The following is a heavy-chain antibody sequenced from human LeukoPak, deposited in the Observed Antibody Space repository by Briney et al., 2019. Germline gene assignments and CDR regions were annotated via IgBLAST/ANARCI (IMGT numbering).Heavy chain of an antibody. J-gene: IGHJ4*02. V-gene: IGHV3-30*06. D-gene: IGHD3-3*01. CDR3: AKHYDFWSGYIRGFDS. CDR1: GFTFSSNG. Sequence: PGGSLRLSCAASGFTFSSNGMHWVRQPPGKGLQWVALISYDGRGENYADSVKGRFTISRDTSNNTLYLQMNGLGTDDTAVYYCAKHYDFWSGYIRGFDSWGQGTLVTVSS. CDR2: ISYDGRGE.